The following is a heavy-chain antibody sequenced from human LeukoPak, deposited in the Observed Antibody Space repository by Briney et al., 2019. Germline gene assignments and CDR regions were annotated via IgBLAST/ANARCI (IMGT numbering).Heavy chain of an antibody. CDR1: GGSISSGGYY. Sequence: TASETLSLTCTVSGGSISSGGYYWSWIRQHPGKGLEWIGYIYYSGSTYYNPSLKSRVTISVDTSKNQFSLKLSSVTAADTAVYYCASANSGSYGYDAFDIWGQGTMVTVSS. CDR2: IYYSGST. CDR3: ASANSGSYGYDAFDI. D-gene: IGHD3-16*01. J-gene: IGHJ3*02. V-gene: IGHV4-31*03.